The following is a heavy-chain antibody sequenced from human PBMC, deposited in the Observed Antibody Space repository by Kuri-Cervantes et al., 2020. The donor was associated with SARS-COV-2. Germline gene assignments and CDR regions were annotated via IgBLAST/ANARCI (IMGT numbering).Heavy chain of an antibody. Sequence: GESLKISCAASGFTFSSYGMHWVRQAPGKGLEWVAFIRYDGSNKYYADSVKGRFTISRDNSKNTLYLQMNSLRAEDTAVYYCAKGIAVAGTGGFDYWGQGTLVTGSS. CDR1: GFTFSSYG. D-gene: IGHD6-19*01. CDR3: AKGIAVAGTGGFDY. V-gene: IGHV3-30*02. CDR2: IRYDGSNK. J-gene: IGHJ4*02.